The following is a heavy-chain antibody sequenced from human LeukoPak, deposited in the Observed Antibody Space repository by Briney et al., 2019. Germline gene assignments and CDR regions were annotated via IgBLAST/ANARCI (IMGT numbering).Heavy chain of an antibody. D-gene: IGHD3-16*02. CDR3: ARVRGYDYVWGSYRSNWFDP. J-gene: IGHJ5*02. Sequence: SETLSLTCAVYGGSFSGYYWSWIRQPPGKGLEWIGEINHSRSTNYNPSLKSRVTISVDTSKNQFSLKLSSVTAADTAVYYCARVRGYDYVWGSYRSNWFDPWGQGTLVTVSS. CDR1: GGSFSGYY. CDR2: INHSRST. V-gene: IGHV4-34*01.